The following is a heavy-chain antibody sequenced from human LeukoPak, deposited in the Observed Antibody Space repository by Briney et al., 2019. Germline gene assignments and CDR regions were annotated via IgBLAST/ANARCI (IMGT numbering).Heavy chain of an antibody. CDR2: IRQDGSDK. D-gene: IGHD3-10*02. V-gene: IGHV3-7*01. CDR3: AELGITMIGGV. Sequence: PGGSLRLSCAASGFTFSGYWMNWVRQAPGKGLEWVANIRQDGSDKYYVDSVKGRFTISRDNAKNSLYLQMNSLRAEDTAVYYCAELGITMIGGVWGKGTTVTISS. J-gene: IGHJ6*04. CDR1: GFTFSGYW.